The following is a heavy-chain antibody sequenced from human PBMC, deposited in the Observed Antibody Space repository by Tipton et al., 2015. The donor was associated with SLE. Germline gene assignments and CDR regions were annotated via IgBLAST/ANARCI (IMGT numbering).Heavy chain of an antibody. CDR1: GYSFPDYW. V-gene: IGHV5-51*01. CDR3: TKHGDNFRYGY. J-gene: IGHJ4*02. D-gene: IGHD5-24*01. Sequence: VQLVQSGAEVKKGGESLKISCKGFGYSFPDYWIGWVRQMPGKGLELMGIIYPRDSDTRYSPSFKGHVTISVDKSISTAYLQWSSLKASETAMYYCTKHGDNFRYGYWGQGTLVTVSS. CDR2: IYPRDSDT.